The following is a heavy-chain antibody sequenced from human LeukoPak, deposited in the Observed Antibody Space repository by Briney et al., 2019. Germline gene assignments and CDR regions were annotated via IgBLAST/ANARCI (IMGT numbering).Heavy chain of an antibody. CDR2: IRTYDDNT. J-gene: IGHJ1*01. Sequence: ASVKVSCKASGYTFTSYGIIRVRQAPGQGIEWMGGIRTYDDNTNYAERLQGRVTMTTDTSTSTAYMELRSLRSDDTAVYYCARDRRLRFLEWSSIGYFQHWGQGTLVTVSS. D-gene: IGHD3-3*01. CDR1: GYTFTSYG. CDR3: ARDRRLRFLEWSSIGYFQH. V-gene: IGHV1-18*01.